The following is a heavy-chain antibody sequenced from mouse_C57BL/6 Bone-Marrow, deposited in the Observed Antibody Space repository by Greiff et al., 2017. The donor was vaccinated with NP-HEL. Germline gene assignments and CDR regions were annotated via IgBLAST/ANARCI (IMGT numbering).Heavy chain of an antibody. D-gene: IGHD1-1*01. CDR3: ARDPLLLGYFDV. V-gene: IGHV5-16*01. Sequence: EVMLVESEGGLVQPGSSMKLSCTASGFTFSDYYMAWVRQVPEKGLEWVANINYDGSSTYYLDSLKSRFIISRDNAKNILYLQMSSLKSEDTATDYCARDPLLLGYFDVWGTGTTVTVSS. CDR2: INYDGSST. J-gene: IGHJ1*03. CDR1: GFTFSDYY.